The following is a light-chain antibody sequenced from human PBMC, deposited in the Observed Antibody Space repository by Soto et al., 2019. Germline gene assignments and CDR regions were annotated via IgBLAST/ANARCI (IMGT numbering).Light chain of an antibody. CDR1: SSDIGGYDY. J-gene: IGLJ2*01. Sequence: QSVLTQPASVSGSPGQSITISCTGTSSDIGGYDYVSWYQQHPGKAPKLMIYEVTYRPSGVSNRFSGSKSGNTASLTISGLQAEDEAYYYCTSYSMSSTLVLFGGGTKLTVL. V-gene: IGLV2-14*01. CDR3: TSYSMSSTLVL. CDR2: EVT.